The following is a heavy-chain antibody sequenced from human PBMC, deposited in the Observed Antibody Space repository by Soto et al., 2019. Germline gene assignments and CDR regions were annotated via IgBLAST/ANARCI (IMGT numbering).Heavy chain of an antibody. Sequence: SETLSLTCTVSGGSISSYYWSWIRQPPGKGLEWIGYIYYSGSTNYNPSLKSRVTISVDTSKNQFSLKLSSVTAADTAVYYCARDYDSSGYDYWGQGTLVTVS. D-gene: IGHD3-22*01. CDR1: GGSISSYY. J-gene: IGHJ4*02. CDR3: ARDYDSSGYDY. CDR2: IYYSGST. V-gene: IGHV4-59*01.